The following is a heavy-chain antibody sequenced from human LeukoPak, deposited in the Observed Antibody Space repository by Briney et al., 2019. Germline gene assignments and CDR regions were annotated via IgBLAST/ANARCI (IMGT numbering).Heavy chain of an antibody. Sequence: GGSLRLSCGASGFTFDDYWISWARQAPGQGLEWVANINQDGSEKYYLDSAKGRFTISRDNARNSLYLQVNSLRAEDTAVYYCARGGTSGYSSTRHFWGGNYYFDYWGQGSLVTVSS. V-gene: IGHV3-7*01. CDR1: GFTFDDYW. D-gene: IGHD2-2*01. J-gene: IGHJ4*02. CDR2: INQDGSEK. CDR3: ARGGTSGYSSTRHFWGGNYYFDY.